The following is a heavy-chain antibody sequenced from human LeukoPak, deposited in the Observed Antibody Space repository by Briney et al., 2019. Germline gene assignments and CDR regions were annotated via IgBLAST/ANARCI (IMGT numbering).Heavy chain of an antibody. J-gene: IGHJ4*02. CDR2: IIPILGIA. D-gene: IGHD3-22*01. CDR1: GGTFSSYA. CDR3: ARDPYYYDSSGYTYFDY. V-gene: IGHV1-69*04. Sequence: SVTVSCKASGGTFSSYAISWVRQAPGQGLEWMGRIIPILGIANYAQKFQGRVTITADKSTSTAYMELSSLRSEDMAVYYCARDPYYYDSSGYTYFDYWGQGTLVTVSS.